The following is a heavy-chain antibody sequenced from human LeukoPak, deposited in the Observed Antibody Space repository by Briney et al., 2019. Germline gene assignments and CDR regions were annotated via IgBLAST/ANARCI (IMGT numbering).Heavy chain of an antibody. Sequence: GGSLRLSCAASGFAFNTYSMNWVRQAPGKGLEWVSSISSSTTTIYYADSVRGRFTISRDNSKNTLYLQMNGLRAEDTAIYYCAKGSAQWELYDYWGQGTLVTVSS. J-gene: IGHJ4*02. D-gene: IGHD4-23*01. V-gene: IGHV3-48*01. CDR2: ISSSTTTI. CDR1: GFAFNTYS. CDR3: AKGSAQWELYDY.